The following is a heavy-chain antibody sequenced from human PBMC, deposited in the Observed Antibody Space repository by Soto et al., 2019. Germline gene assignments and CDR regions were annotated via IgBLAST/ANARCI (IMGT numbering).Heavy chain of an antibody. Sequence: GGSLRLSCAASGFSFSSYAMSWVRQSPGKGLEWVSSISRSGNSTYSADSVRGRFTISRDNSKNTLYLQMNSLRAEDTAVYYCSSARSSVEINDFWGQGTLVTGSS. CDR2: ISRSGNST. D-gene: IGHD2-2*01. J-gene: IGHJ4*02. CDR1: GFSFSSYA. CDR3: SSARSSVEINDF. V-gene: IGHV3-23*01.